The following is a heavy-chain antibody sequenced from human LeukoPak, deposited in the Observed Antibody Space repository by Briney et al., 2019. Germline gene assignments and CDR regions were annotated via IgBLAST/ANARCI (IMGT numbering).Heavy chain of an antibody. CDR2: LNPNSGNT. D-gene: IGHD4-23*01. J-gene: IGHJ4*02. Sequence: ASVKVSCKASGYTFTSYDVHWVRQATGQGLEWMGWLNPNSGNTGYSQKFQGRVTMTRNTSITTAYMELSSLRSEDTAVYYCTCYRLVGDNGGATHYWGQGTLVTVSS. CDR1: GYTFTSYD. CDR3: TCYRLVGDNGGATHY. V-gene: IGHV1-8*01.